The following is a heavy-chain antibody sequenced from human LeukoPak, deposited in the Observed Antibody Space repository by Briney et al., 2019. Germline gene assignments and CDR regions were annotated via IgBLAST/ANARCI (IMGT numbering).Heavy chain of an antibody. Sequence: GASVKVSCKASGGTFSSYAISWVRQAPGQGLEWMGWISAYNGYTNYAQNLQGRVAMTTDTSTSTAYMELRSLRSDDTAVYYCARGGQWEPPDCWGQGTLVTVSS. V-gene: IGHV1-18*01. D-gene: IGHD1-26*01. CDR3: ARGGQWEPPDC. CDR2: ISAYNGYT. CDR1: GGTFSSYA. J-gene: IGHJ4*02.